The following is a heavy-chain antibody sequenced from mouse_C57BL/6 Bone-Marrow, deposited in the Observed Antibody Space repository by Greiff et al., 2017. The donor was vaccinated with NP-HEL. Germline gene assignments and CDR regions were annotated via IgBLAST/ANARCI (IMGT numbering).Heavy chain of an antibody. V-gene: IGHV1-53*01. CDR3: ARWGDTTVVYFDY. J-gene: IGHJ2*01. CDR1: GYTFTSYW. CDR2: INPSNGGT. D-gene: IGHD1-1*01. Sequence: VQLQQPGTELVKPGASVKLSCKASGYTFTSYWMHWVKQRPVQGLEWIGNINPSNGGTNYNEKFKSKATLTVDKSSSTAYMQLSSLTSEDSAVYYCARWGDTTVVYFDYWGQGTTLTVSS.